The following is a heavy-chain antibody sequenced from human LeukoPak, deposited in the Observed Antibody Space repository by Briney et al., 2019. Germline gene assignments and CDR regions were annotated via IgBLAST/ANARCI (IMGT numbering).Heavy chain of an antibody. CDR1: GYTFTGYY. J-gene: IGHJ4*02. Sequence: ASVKVSCKASGYTFTGYYMHWVRQAPGQGLEWMGRINPNSGGTNYAQKFQGRVTMTRDTSISTAYMELSRLRSDDTAVYYCARVIAVAGTIYFDCWGQGTLVTVSS. D-gene: IGHD6-19*01. CDR2: INPNSGGT. CDR3: ARVIAVAGTIYFDC. V-gene: IGHV1-2*06.